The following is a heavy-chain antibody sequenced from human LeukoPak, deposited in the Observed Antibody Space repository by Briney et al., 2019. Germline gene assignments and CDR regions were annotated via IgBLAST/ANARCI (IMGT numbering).Heavy chain of an antibody. Sequence: GGSLRLSCAASGFTFSYYNMNWVRQAPGKAMEWVSSITSSGTYIFYADSVKGRFTISRDNAKNSLYLQMDNLGPEDTAVYYCAKDSAFYYIDVWGKGTTVIISS. CDR3: AKDSAFYYIDV. D-gene: IGHD3-10*01. CDR2: ITSSGTYI. V-gene: IGHV3-21*01. CDR1: GFTFSYYN. J-gene: IGHJ6*03.